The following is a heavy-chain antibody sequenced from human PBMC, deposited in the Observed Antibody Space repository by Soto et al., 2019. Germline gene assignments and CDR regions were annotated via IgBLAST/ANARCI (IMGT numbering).Heavy chain of an antibody. J-gene: IGHJ6*02. D-gene: IGHD3-22*01. CDR2: INAGNGNT. CDR3: ARDPNDSSAYYHHYYYGMDV. V-gene: IGHV1-3*01. CDR1: GYTFTSYG. Sequence: GASVKVSCKASGYTFTSYGIHWVRQAPGQRLEWTGWINAGNGNTKYSEKFQGRVTITRDTSASTAYLGLGSLRSEDTAVYYCARDPNDSSAYYHHYYYGMDVWGQGTTVTVSS.